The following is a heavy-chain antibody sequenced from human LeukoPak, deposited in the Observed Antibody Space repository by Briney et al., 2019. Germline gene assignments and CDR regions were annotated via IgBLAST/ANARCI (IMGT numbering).Heavy chain of an antibody. J-gene: IGHJ4*02. Sequence: GGSLRLSCASSASTFSLSWMHWFRQAPGKGLGWVSRITSCGSLTSHGDSVKRRFTISRENAKKTLYLQMNSLRDDDTAVYCCATEWYSTPDHWGQGTVVTVSS. CDR3: ATEWYSTPDH. CDR2: ITSCGSLT. D-gene: IGHD2/OR15-2a*01. V-gene: IGHV3-74*01. CDR1: ASTFSLSW.